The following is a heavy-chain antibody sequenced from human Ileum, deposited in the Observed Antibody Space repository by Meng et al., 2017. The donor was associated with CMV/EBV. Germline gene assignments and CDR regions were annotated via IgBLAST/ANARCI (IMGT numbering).Heavy chain of an antibody. CDR3: ARTIQFLKWLFDY. CDR2: ISYDGSNK. J-gene: IGHJ4*02. D-gene: IGHD3-3*01. CDR1: GFTFSSYT. V-gene: IGHV3-30-3*01. Sequence: GGSLRLSCAASGFTFSSYTLHWVRQAPGKGLEWVAIISYDGSNKYYADSVKGRFTISRDNSKNTLYLQMNSLRAEDTAGYYCARTIQFLKWLFDYWGQGTLVTVSS.